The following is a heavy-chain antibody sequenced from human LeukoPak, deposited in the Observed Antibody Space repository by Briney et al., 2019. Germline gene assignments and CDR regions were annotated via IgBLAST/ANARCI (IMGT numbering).Heavy chain of an antibody. CDR2: ISWNGGDI. D-gene: IGHD6-19*01. V-gene: IGHV3-9*01. Sequence: GGSLRLSWAASGLTFRDYAMHWVRQAPGKGLEWVPGISWNGGDIAYADSVKGRFTISRDNAKNSLSLQMNSLRAEDTALYYCAKDRGIAVTGAGMDVWGQGTTVTVS. CDR3: AKDRGIAVTGAGMDV. J-gene: IGHJ6*02. CDR1: GLTFRDYA.